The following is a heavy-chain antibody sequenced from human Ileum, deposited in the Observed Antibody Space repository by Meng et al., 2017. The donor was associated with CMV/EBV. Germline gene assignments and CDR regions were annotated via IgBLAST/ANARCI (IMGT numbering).Heavy chain of an antibody. CDR1: GFTVSSNY. CDR2: IYSGGGT. V-gene: IGHV3-53*01. J-gene: IGHJ4*02. D-gene: IGHD5-18*01. CDR3: ARKYTYGLD. Sequence: SGVGWVQTGASLGLSSTASGFTVSSNYMGWVRQAPGKVLECVSFIYSGGGTGYADSVKGRFTIFRDNSKNTLYLQMSSLRTEDTAVYYCARKYTYGLDWGQGTLVTVSS.